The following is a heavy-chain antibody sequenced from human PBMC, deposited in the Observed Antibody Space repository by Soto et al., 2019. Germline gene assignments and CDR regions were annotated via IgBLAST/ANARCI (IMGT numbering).Heavy chain of an antibody. CDR2: ISAYNGNT. V-gene: IGHV1-18*01. CDR3: ARDPLSFWSGYYTIGNWFDP. Sequence: ASVKVSCKASGYTFTSYGISWVRQAPGQGIEWMGWISAYNGNTNYAQKLQGRVTMTTDTSTSTAYMELRSLRSDDTAVYYCARDPLSFWSGYYTIGNWFDPWGQGTLVTVSS. D-gene: IGHD3-3*01. J-gene: IGHJ5*02. CDR1: GYTFTSYG.